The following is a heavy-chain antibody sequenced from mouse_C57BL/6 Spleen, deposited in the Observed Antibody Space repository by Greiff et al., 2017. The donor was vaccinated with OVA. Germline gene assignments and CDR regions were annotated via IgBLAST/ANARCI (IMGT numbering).Heavy chain of an antibody. D-gene: IGHD3-2*02. CDR3: ADSSGYYAMDY. V-gene: IGHV1-80*01. J-gene: IGHJ4*01. CDR2: IYPGDGDT. Sequence: LQESGAELVKPGASVKISCKASGYAFSSYWMNWVKQRPGTGLEWIGQIYPGDGDTNYNGKFKGKATLTADKSSSTAYMQLSSLTSEDSAVYFCADSSGYYAMDYWGQGTSVTVSS. CDR1: GYAFSSYW.